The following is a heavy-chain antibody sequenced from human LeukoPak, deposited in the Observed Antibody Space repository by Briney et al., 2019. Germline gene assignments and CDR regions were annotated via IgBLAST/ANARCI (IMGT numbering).Heavy chain of an antibody. CDR1: GYTFTTYY. CDR3: ARTTEGYCRGRSCYSYYYYMDV. CDR2: INPSGGST. D-gene: IGHD2-15*01. J-gene: IGHJ6*03. V-gene: IGHV1-46*01. Sequence: ASVKVSCKASGYTFTTYYVHWVRQAPGQGLEWMGIINPSGGSTTYAQKFRGRLTMTRDMSTSTVYMELSSLRSEDTAVYYCARTTEGYCRGRSCYSYYYYMDVWGKGTTVTVSS.